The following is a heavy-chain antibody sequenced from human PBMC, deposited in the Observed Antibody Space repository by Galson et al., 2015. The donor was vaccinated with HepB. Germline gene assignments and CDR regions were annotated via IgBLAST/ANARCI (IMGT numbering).Heavy chain of an antibody. Sequence: SLRLSCAASGFTFSSYAMTWVRQAPGKGLDWVSAISGSGSNTYYADSVKGRFTVSRDNSKNTLYLQMNSLRAEDTAVYYCAKPRGPNDYFFDYWGQGTLVTASS. J-gene: IGHJ4*02. V-gene: IGHV3-23*01. CDR2: ISGSGSNT. CDR3: AKPRGPNDYFFDY. CDR1: GFTFSSYA. D-gene: IGHD2-21*02.